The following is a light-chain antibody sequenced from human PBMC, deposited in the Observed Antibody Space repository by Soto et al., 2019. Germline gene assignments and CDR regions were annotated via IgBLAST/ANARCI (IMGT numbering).Light chain of an antibody. CDR2: EIS. J-gene: IGLJ1*01. Sequence: QSALTQPASVSGSPGQSVTISCTGTSSDFGSYKFVSWYQHHPGKVPKVIIYEISKRPSGVSDRFSGSKSGNTASLTISGLQAEDEADYYCCSFTSTDTHVFGSGTKLTVL. CDR3: CSFTSTDTHV. CDR1: SSDFGSYKF. V-gene: IGLV2-23*02.